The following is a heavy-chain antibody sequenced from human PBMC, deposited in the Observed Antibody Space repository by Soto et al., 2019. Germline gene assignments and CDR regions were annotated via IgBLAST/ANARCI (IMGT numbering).Heavy chain of an antibody. J-gene: IGHJ3*02. Sequence: GGSLRLACTASGFTFGDHAMSCFRQAPGKALEWQGFIRGKAYGGTTEYAASVKGRFTISRDDSKSIAYMQMNSLKTEDKAVYYCTRTDIVVVVAATGAFDIWGQGTMVTVSS. CDR3: TRTDIVVVVAATGAFDI. CDR1: GFTFGDHA. D-gene: IGHD2-15*01. V-gene: IGHV3-49*03. CDR2: IRGKAYGGTT.